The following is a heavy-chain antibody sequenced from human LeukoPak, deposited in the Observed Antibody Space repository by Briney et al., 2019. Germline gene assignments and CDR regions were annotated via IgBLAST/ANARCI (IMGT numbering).Heavy chain of an antibody. V-gene: IGHV4-31*02. J-gene: IGHJ4*02. CDR3: ARDLDGSGYYLDY. CDR1: LGSISRGGYY. CDR2: IYYSGAT. D-gene: IGHD3-3*01. Sequence: SLSLTCTLSLGSISRGGYYWSWIRQHPGKGLEWIGYIYYSGATYYNPSLKSRVTISVDTSKNQFTLKLSSVTAADTAVYYCARDLDGSGYYLDYWGQGTLVTVSS.